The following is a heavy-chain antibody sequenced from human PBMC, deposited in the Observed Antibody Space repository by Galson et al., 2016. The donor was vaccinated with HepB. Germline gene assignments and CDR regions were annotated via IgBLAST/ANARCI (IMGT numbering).Heavy chain of an antibody. CDR1: GGSISSYY. Sequence: SETLSLTCTVSGGSISSYYWSWIRQPPGKGLEWIGYIYYSGSTNYSPSLKRRVTVSVDTSKNQFSLKLSSVTAADTAVYYCARHILHCGGDCYGLDYWGQGTLVTVSS. J-gene: IGHJ4*02. CDR3: ARHILHCGGDCYGLDY. V-gene: IGHV4-59*08. D-gene: IGHD2-21*01. CDR2: IYYSGST.